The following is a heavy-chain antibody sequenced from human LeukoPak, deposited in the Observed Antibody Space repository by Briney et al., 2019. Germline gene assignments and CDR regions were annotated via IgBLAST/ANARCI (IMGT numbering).Heavy chain of an antibody. V-gene: IGHV4-61*02. J-gene: IGHJ4*02. D-gene: IGHD5-12*01. CDR2: MSTSGSS. Sequence: SETLSLTCAVSDYSISSGYYWSWIRQPAGKGVEWIGRMSTSGSSNYNPSLKSRVTISVDTSKNQFSLRLSSVTAADTAVYYCARAPYHSGWRLEDWGQGALVTVTS. CDR1: DYSISSGYY. CDR3: ARAPYHSGWRLED.